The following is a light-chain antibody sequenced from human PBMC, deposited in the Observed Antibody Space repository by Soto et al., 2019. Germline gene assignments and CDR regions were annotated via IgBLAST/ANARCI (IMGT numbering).Light chain of an antibody. CDR3: LQYNDWPVYT. V-gene: IGKV3-15*01. CDR1: QSVSTH. CDR2: AAS. Sequence: EVVMTHSPVNLSVSPGEIATLSFRASQSVSTHLAWYQRKPGQAPKLLIYAASTRVTGISARFSGSGSGTEFSLTISSLQSEDFGIYYCLQYNDWPVYTFGQGTKVDIK. J-gene: IGKJ2*01.